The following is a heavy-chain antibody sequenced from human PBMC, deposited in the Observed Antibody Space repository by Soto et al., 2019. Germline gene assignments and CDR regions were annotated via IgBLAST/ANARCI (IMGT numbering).Heavy chain of an antibody. CDR3: ARGVHYDSSSYYYFY. V-gene: IGHV1-69*13. D-gene: IGHD3-22*01. Sequence: ASLKVSCKASGGTFSSYAIDWVRQAPGQGLEWMGGIIPIFGKANYAHKFQGRITITADESTSTAYMELRSLRSEDTAVYHCARGVHYDSSSYYYFYWGQGTLVTAPQ. CDR1: GGTFSSYA. J-gene: IGHJ4*02. CDR2: IIPIFGKA.